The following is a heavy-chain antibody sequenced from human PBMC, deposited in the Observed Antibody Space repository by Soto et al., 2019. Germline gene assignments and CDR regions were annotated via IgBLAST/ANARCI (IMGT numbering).Heavy chain of an antibody. V-gene: IGHV3-30*03. CDR1: GFTYSSYG. Sequence: QVQLVESGGGVVQPGRSLGLSCAASGFTYSSYGMHWVRQAPGKGLEWVAVISYDGSNERYADSVKGRFTISRDNSXXTLFLQMNCLRAEDTAVYYCARQHYGGGIWYSVDYWGQGTLVTVSS. CDR3: ARQHYGGGIWYSVDY. D-gene: IGHD2-15*01. CDR2: ISYDGSNE. J-gene: IGHJ4*02.